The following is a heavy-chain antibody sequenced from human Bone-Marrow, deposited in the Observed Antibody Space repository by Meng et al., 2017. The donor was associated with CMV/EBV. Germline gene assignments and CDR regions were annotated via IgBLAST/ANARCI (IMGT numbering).Heavy chain of an antibody. CDR2: IQDDGREA. CDR3: AITMARGPISFYYFGMDV. CDR1: GFIFSRYW. V-gene: IGHV3-7*01. D-gene: IGHD3-10*01. Sequence: GGSLRLSCAASGFIFSRYWMSWVRQAPGKGLEWLGEIQDDGREAYHVDSVRGRFTISRDNTKNSLYLQMNSLRAEDTAVYYFAITMARGPISFYYFGMDVWGPGTTVTVSS. J-gene: IGHJ6*02.